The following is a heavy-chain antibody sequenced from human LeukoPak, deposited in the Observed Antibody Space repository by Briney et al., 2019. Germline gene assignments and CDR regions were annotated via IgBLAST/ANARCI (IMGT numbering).Heavy chain of an antibody. D-gene: IGHD6-13*01. Sequence: ASVKVSRKASGYTFTSYYMHWVRQAPGQGLEWMGIINPSGGSTSYAQKFQGRVTMTRDTSTSTVYMELSSLRSEDTAVYYCASSNSSSWPIDYWGQGTLVTVSS. CDR1: GYTFTSYY. V-gene: IGHV1-46*01. J-gene: IGHJ4*02. CDR3: ASSNSSSWPIDY. CDR2: INPSGGST.